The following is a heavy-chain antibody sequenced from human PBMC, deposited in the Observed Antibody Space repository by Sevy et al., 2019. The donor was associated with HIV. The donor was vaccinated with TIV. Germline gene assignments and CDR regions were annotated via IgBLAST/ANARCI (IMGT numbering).Heavy chain of an antibody. J-gene: IGHJ4*02. D-gene: IGHD1-26*01. V-gene: IGHV3-23*01. CDR2: VSGSGAST. Sequence: GGSLRLSCVASGLTFYSYAMSWVRQAPGKGLEWVSGVSGSGASTFYADSVKGRFTISRDNSKNTLHLQMNSLRAEDTAVYYCVKVKWGVGATGGGFDSWGQGALVTVSS. CDR1: GLTFYSYA. CDR3: VKVKWGVGATGGGFDS.